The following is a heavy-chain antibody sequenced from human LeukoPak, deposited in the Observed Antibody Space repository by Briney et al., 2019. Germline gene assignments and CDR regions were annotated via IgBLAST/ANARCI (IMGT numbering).Heavy chain of an antibody. CDR1: GFTFSPYW. Sequence: PGGPLNLPWEALGFTFSPYWWNGSRKPQGKGRVWFSRINSDGGEPTYADSVKGRFTISRDNAKNTLYLQMNSLRAEDTAVYYCARDRGYCSGGSCLIHYYYYGMDVWGQGTTVTVSS. V-gene: IGHV3-74*01. CDR3: ARDRGYCSGGSCLIHYYYYGMDV. J-gene: IGHJ6*02. CDR2: INSDGGEP. D-gene: IGHD2-15*01.